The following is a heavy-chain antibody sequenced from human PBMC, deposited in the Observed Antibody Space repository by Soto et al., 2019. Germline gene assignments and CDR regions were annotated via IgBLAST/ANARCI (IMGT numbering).Heavy chain of an antibody. V-gene: IGHV3-15*07. Sequence: EVHLVESGGGLVKPGGSLSLSCAASDFTLSNAWMNWVRQGPGKGLEWVARVKTKSEGDTTHYAASVKGRFIISRDDSENTPYLQMHSLKTEATGVYYCTADTSDSSGWAHDHWCQGTLVTVSS. CDR1: DFTLSNAW. D-gene: IGHD6-19*01. CDR3: TADTSDSSGWAHDH. J-gene: IGHJ4*02. CDR2: VKTKSEGDTT.